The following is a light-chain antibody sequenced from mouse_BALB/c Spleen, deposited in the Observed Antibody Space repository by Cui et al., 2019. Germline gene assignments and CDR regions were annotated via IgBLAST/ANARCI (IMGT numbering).Light chain of an antibody. J-gene: IGKJ2*01. CDR3: LQSDNMPYT. CDR2: EGN. Sequence: ETTVTPSPASLSVATGAKATIRCITSTDNDNNMNWYQQKPGEHPKLLISEGNSLLPGVPSRFSSGGDGADFVFTMESTLSEDVADYYCLQSDNMPYTFGGGTKLEIK. CDR1: TDNDNN. V-gene: IGKV17-127*01.